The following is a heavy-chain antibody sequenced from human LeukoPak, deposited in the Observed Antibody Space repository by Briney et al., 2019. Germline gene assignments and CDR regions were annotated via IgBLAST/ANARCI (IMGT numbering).Heavy chain of an antibody. CDR3: ARVLRFSEWIRGPYYFDY. J-gene: IGHJ4*02. Sequence: GESLKISCKGSGYSFTSYWIGWVRQMPGKGLEWMGIIYPGDSDTRYSPSFQGQVTISADKSISTAYLQWSSLKASDTAMYYCARVLRFSEWIRGPYYFDYWGQGTLVTVSS. V-gene: IGHV5-51*01. CDR1: GYSFTSYW. D-gene: IGHD3-3*01. CDR2: IYPGDSDT.